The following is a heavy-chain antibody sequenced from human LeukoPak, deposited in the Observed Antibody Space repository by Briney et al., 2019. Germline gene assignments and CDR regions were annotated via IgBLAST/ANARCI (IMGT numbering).Heavy chain of an antibody. CDR1: GGSFSGYY. J-gene: IGHJ6*03. D-gene: IGHD2-2*01. V-gene: IGHV4-34*01. CDR3: ARAIRRLYYYYYMDV. Sequence: LETLSLTCAVYGGSFSGYYWSWIRQPPGKGLEWIGEINHSGSTNYNPSLKSRVTISVDTSKNQFSLKLSSVTAADTAVYYCARAIRRLYYYYYMDVWGKGTTVTVSS. CDR2: INHSGST.